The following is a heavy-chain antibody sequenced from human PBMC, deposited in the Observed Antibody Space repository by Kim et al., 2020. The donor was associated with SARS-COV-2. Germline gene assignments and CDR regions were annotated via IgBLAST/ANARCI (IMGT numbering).Heavy chain of an antibody. D-gene: IGHD1-26*01. Sequence: SVKGRFTISRDNSKNTLYLQMNGLRAEDTAVYYCAKEVGLGGYYYYGMDVWGQGTTVTVSS. CDR3: AKEVGLGGYYYYGMDV. J-gene: IGHJ6*02. V-gene: IGHV3-23*01.